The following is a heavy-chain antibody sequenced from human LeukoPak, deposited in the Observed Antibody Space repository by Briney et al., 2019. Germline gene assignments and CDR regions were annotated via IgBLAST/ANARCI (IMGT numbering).Heavy chain of an antibody. CDR3: ARRWYSGSYPSYFDY. V-gene: IGHV4-38-2*02. J-gene: IGHJ4*02. CDR2: IYHSGST. D-gene: IGHD1-26*01. Sequence: KPSETLSLTCTISGYSISSGYYWGWIRQPPGKGLERIGSIYHSGSTYYNPSLKSRVTIAVDTSKNQVSLKRSSVTAADTAVYYCARRWYSGSYPSYFDYWGQGTLVTVSS. CDR1: GYSISSGYY.